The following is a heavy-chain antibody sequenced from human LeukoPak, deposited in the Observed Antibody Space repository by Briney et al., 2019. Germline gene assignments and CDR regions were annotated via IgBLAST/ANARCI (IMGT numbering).Heavy chain of an antibody. Sequence: SETLSLTCTVSGGSISSYYWSWLRQPPGKGLEWIGFVYSSGSTDYSPSLKSRVTISVDASKNQFSLKLSSVTAADTAVYYCAGGRHYSYFDYWGQGTLVTVSS. CDR1: GGSISSYY. V-gene: IGHV4-59*01. CDR3: AGGRHYSYFDY. J-gene: IGHJ4*02. CDR2: VYSSGST. D-gene: IGHD2-15*01.